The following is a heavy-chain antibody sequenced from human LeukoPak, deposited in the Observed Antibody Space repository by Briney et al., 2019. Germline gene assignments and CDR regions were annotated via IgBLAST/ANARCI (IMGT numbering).Heavy chain of an antibody. CDR2: INHSGST. CDR3: ARHRLMVRGIDY. D-gene: IGHD3-10*01. Sequence: RSSETLSLTCAVYGGSFSGYYWSWTRQPPGKGLEWIGEINHSGSTNYNPSLKSRVTISVDTSKNQFSLKLSSVTAADTAVYYCARHRLMVRGIDYWGQGTLVTVSS. V-gene: IGHV4-34*01. J-gene: IGHJ4*02. CDR1: GGSFSGYY.